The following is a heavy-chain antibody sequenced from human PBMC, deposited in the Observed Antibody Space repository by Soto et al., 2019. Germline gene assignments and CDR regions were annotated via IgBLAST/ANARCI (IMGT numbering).Heavy chain of an antibody. V-gene: IGHV4-31*03. CDR3: ARTRTDTSSSFDH. J-gene: IGHJ4*02. CDR2: VTHSGSS. D-gene: IGHD6-6*01. CDR1: RDSISRGDYY. Sequence: QVQLQESGPGLVRPSQTLSLTCTVSRDSISRGDYYWSWIRQHAGKGLEWIGYVTHSGSSFYNPSLQSRVIISVDTSKNQFALKLTPGTAADTAVYYCARTRTDTSSSFDHWGQGTLVTVSS.